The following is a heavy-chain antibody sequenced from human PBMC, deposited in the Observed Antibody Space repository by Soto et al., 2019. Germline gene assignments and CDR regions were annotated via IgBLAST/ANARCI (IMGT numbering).Heavy chain of an antibody. D-gene: IGHD6-13*01. V-gene: IGHV4-59*01. CDR1: GGSISSYY. J-gene: IGHJ6*02. CDR2: IYYSGST. CDR3: ASDSSWTNSNPYYYYYGMDI. Sequence: QVQLQESGPGLVKPSETLSLTCTVSGGSISSYYWSWIRQPPGKGLEWIGYIYYSGSTNYNPSLGRRVTISVDTSKNQFSLKLSSVTASDTAVYYCASDSSWTNSNPYYYYYGMDIWGQGTTVTVS.